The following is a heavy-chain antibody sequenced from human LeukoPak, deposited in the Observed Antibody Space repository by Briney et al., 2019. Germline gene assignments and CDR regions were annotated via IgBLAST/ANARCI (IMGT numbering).Heavy chain of an antibody. CDR3: ARDLPPDY. CDR1: GFTVSNNY. V-gene: IGHV3-53*01. CDR2: IYSGSST. J-gene: IGHJ4*02. Sequence: GGSLRLSCAASGFTVSNNYMNWVRQAPGKGLEWASVIYSGSSTYYADSVKGRFTISRDSSKNTLYLQMNSLRADDTAVYYCARDLPPDYWGQGTLVTVSS.